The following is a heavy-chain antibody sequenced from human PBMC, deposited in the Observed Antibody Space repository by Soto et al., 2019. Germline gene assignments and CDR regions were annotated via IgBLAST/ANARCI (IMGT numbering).Heavy chain of an antibody. V-gene: IGHV3-30*18. CDR2: ISYDGSNK. D-gene: IGHD6-19*01. CDR1: GFTFSSYG. CDR3: AKVLIAFVYSSCWYLCPTDAFDI. J-gene: IGHJ3*02. Sequence: QVQLVESGGGVVQPGRSLRLSCAASGFTFSSYGMHWVRQAPGKGLEWVAVISYDGSNKYYADSVKGRFTISRDNSKHTLYLQMNSLRAEDTAVYYCAKVLIAFVYSSCWYLCPTDAFDIWGQGTMVTVSS.